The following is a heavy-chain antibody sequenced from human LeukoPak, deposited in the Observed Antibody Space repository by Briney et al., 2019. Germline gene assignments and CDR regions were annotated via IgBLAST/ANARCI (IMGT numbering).Heavy chain of an antibody. J-gene: IGHJ4*02. Sequence: PSETLSLTCTVSGGSISSGSYYWSWIRQPAGKGLEWIGRIYTSGSTNYNPSLKSRVTISVDTSKNQFSLKLSSVTAADTAVYYCARVNYDFWSGDFPSFDYWGQGTLVTVSS. CDR2: IYTSGST. D-gene: IGHD3-3*01. CDR3: ARVNYDFWSGDFPSFDY. CDR1: GGSISSGSYY. V-gene: IGHV4-61*02.